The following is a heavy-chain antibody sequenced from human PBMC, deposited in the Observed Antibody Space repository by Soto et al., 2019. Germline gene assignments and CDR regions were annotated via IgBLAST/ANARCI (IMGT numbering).Heavy chain of an antibody. J-gene: IGHJ4*02. Sequence: QVQLVQSGAEVKKPGASVKVSCKASGYTFTSYAMHWVRQAPGQRLEWMGWINAGNGNTKYSQKFQGRVTITRDTSASTAYMELSSLRSEATAVYYCARLYYGSGSYYFDYWGQGTLVTVSS. CDR3: ARLYYGSGSYYFDY. CDR2: INAGNGNT. D-gene: IGHD3-10*01. V-gene: IGHV1-3*01. CDR1: GYTFTSYA.